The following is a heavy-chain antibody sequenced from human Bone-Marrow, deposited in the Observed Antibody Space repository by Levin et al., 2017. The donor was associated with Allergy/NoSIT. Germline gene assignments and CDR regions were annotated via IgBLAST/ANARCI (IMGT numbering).Heavy chain of an antibody. D-gene: IGHD2-2*01. Sequence: GGSLRLSCVASGFSFRTNSMNWVRQAPGKGLEGVASISSSSDYIYYGDSVKGRFTISRDDAKNSVYLQMNSLRAEDTALYYCRTSSWYDGMDVWGQGTTVIVS. V-gene: IGHV3-21*01. CDR1: GFSFRTNS. CDR2: ISSSSDYI. J-gene: IGHJ6*02. CDR3: RTSSWYDGMDV.